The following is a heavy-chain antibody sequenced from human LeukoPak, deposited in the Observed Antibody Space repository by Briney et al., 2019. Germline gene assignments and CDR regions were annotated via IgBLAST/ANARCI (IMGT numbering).Heavy chain of an antibody. D-gene: IGHD3-9*01. CDR3: ARDNIWAFDI. V-gene: IGHV3-48*02. Sequence: GGSLRLSCAASGFTFFDFPMNWVRKAPGKGLEWVSHIRTDGTITYADSVKGRFTISRDDAKTSVCLQMNSLRDDDTAIYYCARDNIWAFDIWGQGTMVTVSS. J-gene: IGHJ3*02. CDR1: GFTFFDFP. CDR2: IRTDGTI.